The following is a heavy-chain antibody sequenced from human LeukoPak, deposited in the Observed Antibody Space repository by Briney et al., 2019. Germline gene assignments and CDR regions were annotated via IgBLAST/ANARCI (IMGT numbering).Heavy chain of an antibody. V-gene: IGHV4-59*01. J-gene: IGHJ4*02. CDR1: GGSISNYY. D-gene: IGHD6-13*01. CDR3: ARDRDSSTWYYFDH. Sequence: SETLSLTCTVSGGSISNYYWTWIRQPPGKGLEWNGYIHYSGSTNYNPSLKSRVTLTVDTSKNQFSLNLSSVTATDTAVYYCARDRDSSTWYYFDHWGQGTLVTVSS. CDR2: IHYSGST.